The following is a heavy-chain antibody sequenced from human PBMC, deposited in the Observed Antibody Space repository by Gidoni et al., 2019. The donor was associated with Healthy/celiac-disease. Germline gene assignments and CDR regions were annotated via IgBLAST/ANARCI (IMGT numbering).Heavy chain of an antibody. D-gene: IGHD1-1*01. J-gene: IGHJ5*02. Sequence: EVQLVESGGGLVKPGGSLRLSCAASGFTFSSYSMNWVRQAPGKGLEWVSSISSSSSYIYYADSVKGRFTISRDNAKNSLYLQMNSLRAEDTAVYYCARELIGMFWFDPWGQGTLVTVSS. V-gene: IGHV3-21*01. CDR3: ARELIGMFWFDP. CDR2: ISSSSSYI. CDR1: GFTFSSYS.